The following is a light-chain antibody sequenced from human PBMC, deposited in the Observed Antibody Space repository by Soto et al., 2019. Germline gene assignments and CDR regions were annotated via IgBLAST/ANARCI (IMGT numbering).Light chain of an antibody. CDR1: SSDVGAYNF. V-gene: IGLV2-11*01. CDR2: DVN. Sequence: QSVLTQPASVSGSPGQSITISCTGTSSDVGAYNFVSWYQHHPGRAPKLIIYDVNNRPSGVPDRFSGSRSGNTASLTISGLQADDEADYYCCSFAGTFTPHVVFGGGTKLTVL. CDR3: CSFAGTFTPHVV. J-gene: IGLJ2*01.